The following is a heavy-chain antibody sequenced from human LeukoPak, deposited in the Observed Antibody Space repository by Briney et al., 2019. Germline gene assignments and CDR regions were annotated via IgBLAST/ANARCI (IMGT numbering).Heavy chain of an antibody. CDR2: INHSGST. CDR1: GGSFSGYY. V-gene: IGHV4-34*01. J-gene: IGHJ4*02. CDR3: AREDLMVPFDY. D-gene: IGHD6-13*01. Sequence: SETLSLTCAVYGGSFSGYYWSWIRQPPGKGLEWIGEINHSGSTNYNPSLKSRVTISVDTSKNQFSLKLSSVTAADTAVYYCAREDLMVPFDYWGQGTLVTVSS.